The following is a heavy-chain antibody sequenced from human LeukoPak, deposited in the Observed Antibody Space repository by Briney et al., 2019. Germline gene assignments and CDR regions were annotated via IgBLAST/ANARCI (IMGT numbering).Heavy chain of an antibody. Sequence: GASVKVSCKASGYTFTSYGISWVRQAPGQGLEWMGWISAYNGNTNYAQKLQGRVTMTTDTSTSTAYMELRSLRSDDTAVYYCARGRIPYDFWSGYYLDHDAFDIWGQGTMVTVSS. V-gene: IGHV1-18*01. CDR3: ARGRIPYDFWSGYYLDHDAFDI. J-gene: IGHJ3*02. D-gene: IGHD3-3*01. CDR2: ISAYNGNT. CDR1: GYTFTSYG.